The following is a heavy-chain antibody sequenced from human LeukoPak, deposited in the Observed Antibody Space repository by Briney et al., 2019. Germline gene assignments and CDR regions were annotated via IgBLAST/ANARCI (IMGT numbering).Heavy chain of an antibody. CDR1: GGSISSYY. D-gene: IGHD3-10*01. Sequence: ASETLSLTCTVSGGSISSYYWSWIRQPAGKGLEWIGRTYTSGSTYYNPSLKSRVTMSVDTSKNQFSLKLSSVTAADTAVYYCARDQAVTTYYYGSGSYLSNNWFDPWGQGTLVTVSS. CDR2: TYTSGST. J-gene: IGHJ5*02. CDR3: ARDQAVTTYYYGSGSYLSNNWFDP. V-gene: IGHV4-4*07.